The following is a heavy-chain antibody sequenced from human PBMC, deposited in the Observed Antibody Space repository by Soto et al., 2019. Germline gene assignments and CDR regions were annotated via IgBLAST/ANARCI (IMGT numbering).Heavy chain of an antibody. CDR2: INADGTST. Sequence: VGSLRLSCAASGFTFSNSWMHWARQVSGKGLEWVSRINADGTSTSYADSVKGRFTISRDNAKNTLYLHVNSLRAEDTAVYYCVKVLARGVGVPRFYFDSWGQGALVTVSS. D-gene: IGHD2-2*01. V-gene: IGHV3-74*01. CDR3: VKVLARGVGVPRFYFDS. J-gene: IGHJ4*02. CDR1: GFTFSNSW.